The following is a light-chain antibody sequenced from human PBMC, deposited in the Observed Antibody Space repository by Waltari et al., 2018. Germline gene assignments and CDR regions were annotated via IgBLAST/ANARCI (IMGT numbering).Light chain of an antibody. V-gene: IGLV3-21*02. Sequence: SLVLTQPPSVSVAPGQTARMTWGGQHIGRKSVQRYQQEPGQAPVVVVYDGSDRPSGIPERFSGSNSGNTATLTISRVEAGDEADYYCQVWDKSSDPPYVFGTGTKVTVL. CDR3: QVWDKSSDPPYV. CDR2: DGS. CDR1: HIGRKS. J-gene: IGLJ1*01.